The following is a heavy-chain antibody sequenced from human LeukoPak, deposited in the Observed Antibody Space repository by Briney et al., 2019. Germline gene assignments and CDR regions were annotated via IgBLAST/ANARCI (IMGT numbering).Heavy chain of an antibody. D-gene: IGHD2-2*01. Sequence: GGSLRLSCAASGFTFSTHDVNWVRQAPGKGLEWVSGISWNSGSIGYADSVKGRFTISRDNSKNTLYLQMNSLRAEDTAVYYCARDNPPAAHYYYGMDVWGQGTLVTVSS. CDR1: GFTFSTHD. CDR3: ARDNPPAAHYYYGMDV. V-gene: IGHV3-23*01. CDR2: ISWNSGSI. J-gene: IGHJ6*02.